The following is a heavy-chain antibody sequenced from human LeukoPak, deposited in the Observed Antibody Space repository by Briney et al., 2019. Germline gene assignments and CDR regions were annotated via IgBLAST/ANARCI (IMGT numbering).Heavy chain of an antibody. V-gene: IGHV1-2*02. CDR3: ARANFLYCSSSTCLFDY. D-gene: IGHD2-2*01. CDR1: GYIFTDYY. CDR2: INPNDGDT. J-gene: IGHJ4*02. Sequence: ASVTVSCKASGYIFTDYYMHWVRQAPGQGFEWMGWINPNDGDTNYAQKFQGRVTMTRDTSISTAHMEVSRLRSDDTAVYYCARANFLYCSSSTCLFDYWGRGTLVTVSS.